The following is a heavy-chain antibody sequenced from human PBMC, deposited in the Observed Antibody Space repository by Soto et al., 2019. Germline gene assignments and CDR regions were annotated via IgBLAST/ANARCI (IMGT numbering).Heavy chain of an antibody. CDR2: IWYDGSNK. Sequence: SLRLSCAASGFTFSSYGMHWVRQAPGKGLEWVAVIWYDGSNKYYADSVKGRFTISRDNSKNTLYLQMNSPRAEDTAVYYCARQIRPYDFWSGCAFDIWGQGTMVTVSS. J-gene: IGHJ3*02. D-gene: IGHD3-3*01. CDR3: ARQIRPYDFWSGCAFDI. V-gene: IGHV3-33*01. CDR1: GFTFSSYG.